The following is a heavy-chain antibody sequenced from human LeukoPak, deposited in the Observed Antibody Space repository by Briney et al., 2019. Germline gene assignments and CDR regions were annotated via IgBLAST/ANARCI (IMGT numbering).Heavy chain of an antibody. V-gene: IGHV1-69*13. J-gene: IGHJ6*03. CDR2: IIPIFGTA. D-gene: IGHD3-10*01. CDR1: GGTFSSYA. Sequence: VASVKVSCKASGGTFSSYAISWVRQAPGQGLEWMGGIIPIFGTANYAQNFQGTVTITPDESTSTAYMELSSLRSEDTAVYYCARDSADKNYYYYMDVWGKGTTVTVSS. CDR3: ARDSADKNYYYYMDV.